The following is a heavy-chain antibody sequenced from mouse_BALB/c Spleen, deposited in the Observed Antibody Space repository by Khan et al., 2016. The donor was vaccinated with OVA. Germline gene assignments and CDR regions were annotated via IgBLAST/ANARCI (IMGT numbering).Heavy chain of an antibody. CDR1: GYTFTDYV. J-gene: IGHJ3*01. CDR3: AKNYASWFAY. Sequence: VQLQQSGPELVKPGASVKMSCKASGYTFTDYVINWVKQRTGQGLEWIGEIYPGSGSTYYNEKFKGKATLTADKSSNTAYMQLSSLTSDDSAVYFCAKNYASWFAYWGQGTLVTVSA. CDR2: IYPGSGST. D-gene: IGHD1-1*02. V-gene: IGHV1-77*01.